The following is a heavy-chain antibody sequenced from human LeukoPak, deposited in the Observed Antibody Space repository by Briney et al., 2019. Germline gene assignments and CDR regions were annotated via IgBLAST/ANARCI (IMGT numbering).Heavy chain of an antibody. D-gene: IGHD4-11*01. CDR2: IYHSGST. CDR3: ARLPLNYAIDY. CDR1: GGSISSSSYF. J-gene: IGHJ4*02. Sequence: SETLSLTCTVSGGSISSSSYFWGWIRQPPGKGLEWLGSIYHSGSTSYNTSLKSRVTISVDTSKNQFSLQLSSVTAADTAVYCCARLPLNYAIDYWGPGTLVTVSS. V-gene: IGHV4-39*01.